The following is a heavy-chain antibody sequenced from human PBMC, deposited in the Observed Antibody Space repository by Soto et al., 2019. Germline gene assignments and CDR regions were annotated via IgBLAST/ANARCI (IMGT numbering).Heavy chain of an antibody. V-gene: IGHV3-23*01. CDR3: ARRV. CDR1: GFTFNSYP. CDR2: ISAGGDST. J-gene: IGHJ4*02. Sequence: EVQLLESGGGWVQPGGSVRLSCATSGFTFNSYPMNWVRQAPGKGLEWVSGISAGGDSTYYADSVKGRFTIFRDNSKNSVYLQMNSLRAEDTAVYYCARRVWGQGTLVTVSS.